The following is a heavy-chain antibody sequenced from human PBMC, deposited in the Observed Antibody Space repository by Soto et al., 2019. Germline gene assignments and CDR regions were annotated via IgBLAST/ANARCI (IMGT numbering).Heavy chain of an antibody. CDR2: IGSRTSDI. CDR3: VRDYYDTSGYPNTFDM. D-gene: IGHD3-22*01. J-gene: IGHJ3*02. Sequence: LRLSCAASGFTLSRHAMNWVRQAPGKGLEWVSFIGSRTSDIYYADSVKGRFTISRDNAKNSLYLDLTRLRAEDTAVYFCVRDYYDTSGYPNTFDMWGQGTMVTVSS. V-gene: IGHV3-21*01. CDR1: GFTLSRHA.